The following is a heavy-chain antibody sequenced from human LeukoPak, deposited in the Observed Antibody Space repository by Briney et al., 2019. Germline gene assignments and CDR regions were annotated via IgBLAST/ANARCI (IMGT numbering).Heavy chain of an antibody. Sequence: SETLSLTCTVSGYSISSGYYWGWIRQPPGKGLEWIGTIFHSGSTYYNPSLKSRVAISVDTSKNQFSLKLNSVTAADTAVYYCARVRRAGWEPLKGFNYYYMDVWGKGTTVTVSS. CDR1: GYSISSGYY. CDR3: ARVRRAGWEPLKGFNYYYMDV. J-gene: IGHJ6*03. V-gene: IGHV4-38-2*02. CDR2: IFHSGST. D-gene: IGHD1-26*01.